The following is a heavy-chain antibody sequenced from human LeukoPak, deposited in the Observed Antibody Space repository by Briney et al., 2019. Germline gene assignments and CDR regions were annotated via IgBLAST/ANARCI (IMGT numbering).Heavy chain of an antibody. CDR1: GVSISSSTYY. CDR3: ARGVRYQLLGLYYYYMDV. Sequence: SETLSLTCTVSGVSISSSTYYWSWIRQPPGKGLEWIGYIYYSGSTNYNPSLKSRVTISVDTSKNQFSLKLSSVTAADTAVYYCARGVRYQLLGLYYYYMDVWGKGTTVTVSS. D-gene: IGHD2-2*01. J-gene: IGHJ6*03. V-gene: IGHV4-61*01. CDR2: IYYSGST.